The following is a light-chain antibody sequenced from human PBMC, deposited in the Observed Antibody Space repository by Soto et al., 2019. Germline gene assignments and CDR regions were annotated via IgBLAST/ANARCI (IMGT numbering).Light chain of an antibody. Sequence: AIQMTQSPSSLSASVGDRVSIACRASQAIENNLGWFQQKPGKAPKLQIYAASTLHTGVPSRFSGSGSGTDFTLTISSLQPEDFAVYYCLQNHDYPRTFGQGTKLEIK. J-gene: IGKJ2*01. V-gene: IGKV1-6*01. CDR1: QAIENN. CDR2: AAS. CDR3: LQNHDYPRT.